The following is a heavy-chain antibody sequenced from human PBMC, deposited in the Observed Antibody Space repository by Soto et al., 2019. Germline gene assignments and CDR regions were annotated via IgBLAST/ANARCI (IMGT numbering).Heavy chain of an antibody. CDR1: GYTFTSYY. V-gene: IGHV1-46*01. CDR2: INPSGGST. CDR3: ARDLYSGSGPRTFIFDY. J-gene: IGHJ4*02. D-gene: IGHD3-10*01. Sequence: ASVKVSCKASGYTFTSYYMHWVRQAPGQGLEWMGIINPSGGSTSYAQKLQGRVTMTTDTSTTTAYMELRSLRSDDTAVYYCARDLYSGSGPRTFIFDYWGPGTLVTVS.